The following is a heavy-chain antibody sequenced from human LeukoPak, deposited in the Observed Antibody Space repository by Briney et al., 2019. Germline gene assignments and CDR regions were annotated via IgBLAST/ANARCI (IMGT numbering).Heavy chain of an antibody. Sequence: SETLSLTCTVPGGSLSSYYLSWVRQPPGKGLEWIGYIYYSGSTNYNPSLKSRVTISVDTSKNQFSLKLSSVTAADTAVYYCAREVTRGTAMNYWGQGTLVTVSS. J-gene: IGHJ4*02. V-gene: IGHV4-59*01. CDR2: IYYSGST. D-gene: IGHD5-18*01. CDR3: AREVTRGTAMNY. CDR1: GGSLSSYY.